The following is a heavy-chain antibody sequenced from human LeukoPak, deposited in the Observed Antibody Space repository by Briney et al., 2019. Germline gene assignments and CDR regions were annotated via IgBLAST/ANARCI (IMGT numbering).Heavy chain of an antibody. CDR3: ARYGGDRVYFGLDV. Sequence: GGSLRLSSVGSGFTFSSYVLTWVRQAPGKGLEWVSGISGGGGNAFYADSVKGRFTISRDISRSTPYLQLNSLRAEDTAVYFCARYGGDRVYFGLDVWGQGTTVTVSS. D-gene: IGHD2-21*01. CDR1: GFTFSSYV. V-gene: IGHV3-23*01. J-gene: IGHJ6*02. CDR2: ISGGGGNA.